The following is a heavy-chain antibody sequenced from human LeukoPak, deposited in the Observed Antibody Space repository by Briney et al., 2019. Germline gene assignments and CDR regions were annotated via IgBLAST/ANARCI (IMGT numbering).Heavy chain of an antibody. CDR1: GFTFSSYA. Sequence: GGSLRLSCAASGFTFSSYAMSWVRQAPGKGLEWVSAISGSGGSTYYADSVKGRFTISRDNAKNSLYLQMNSLRAEDTAVYYCARAYYYDSSGYYSPNDAFDIWGQGTMVTVSS. D-gene: IGHD3-22*01. V-gene: IGHV3-23*01. CDR3: ARAYYYDSSGYYSPNDAFDI. J-gene: IGHJ3*02. CDR2: ISGSGGST.